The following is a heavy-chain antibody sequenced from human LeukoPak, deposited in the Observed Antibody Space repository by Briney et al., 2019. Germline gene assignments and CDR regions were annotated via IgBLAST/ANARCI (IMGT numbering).Heavy chain of an antibody. CDR2: ISSSGSTI. D-gene: IGHD6-6*01. CDR1: GFTFSSYE. Sequence: GGSLRLSCAASGFTFSSYEMNWVRQAPGKGLEWVSYISSSGSTIYYADSVKGRFTISRDNAKNSLYLQMNSVRAEDTAVYYCARVSSGSSSDHLGYWGEGTLVTVSS. V-gene: IGHV3-48*03. CDR3: ARVSSGSSSDHLGY. J-gene: IGHJ4*02.